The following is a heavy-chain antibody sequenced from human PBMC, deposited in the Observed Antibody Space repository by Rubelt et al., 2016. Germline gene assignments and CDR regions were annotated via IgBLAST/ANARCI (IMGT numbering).Heavy chain of an antibody. J-gene: IGHJ4*02. CDR3: SRHTSGSYYFFDY. Sequence: EVQLVESGGGLVQPGGSLRLSCAASGFTFSSYDMNWVRQAPGKGLEWVGFIRSRAYGGTTEFAASVKGRFTISRDDSKSTAYLQTNSLKTEDTAVYYCSRHTSGSYYFFDYWGQGTLVTVSS. V-gene: IGHV3-49*04. D-gene: IGHD1-26*01. CDR1: GFTFSSYD. CDR2: IRSRAYGGTT.